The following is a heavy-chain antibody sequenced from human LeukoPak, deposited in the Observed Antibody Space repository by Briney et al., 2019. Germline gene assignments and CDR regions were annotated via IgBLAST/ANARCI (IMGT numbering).Heavy chain of an antibody. J-gene: IGHJ4*02. V-gene: IGHV3-30-3*01. D-gene: IGHD6-6*01. CDR1: GFTFSSYA. Sequence: GGSPRLSCAASGFTFSSYAMHWVRQAPGKGLEWVAVISYDGSNKYYADSVKGRFTISRDNSKNTLYLQMNSLRAEDTAVYYCARGIAARLEMGFDYWGQGTLVTVSS. CDR3: ARGIAARLEMGFDY. CDR2: ISYDGSNK.